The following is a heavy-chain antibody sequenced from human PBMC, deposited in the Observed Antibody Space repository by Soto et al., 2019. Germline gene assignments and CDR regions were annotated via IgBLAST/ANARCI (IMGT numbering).Heavy chain of an antibody. CDR1: GYTFTGYY. J-gene: IGHJ6*02. Sequence: ASVKVSCKASGYTFTGYYMHWVRQAPGQGLEWMGWINPNSGGTNYAQKFQGWVTMTRDTSISTAYMELSRLRSDDTAVYYCATSTRPGNYYDSSGYYRPYYYYGMDVWGQGTTVTVSS. CDR2: INPNSGGT. D-gene: IGHD3-22*01. V-gene: IGHV1-2*04. CDR3: ATSTRPGNYYDSSGYYRPYYYYGMDV.